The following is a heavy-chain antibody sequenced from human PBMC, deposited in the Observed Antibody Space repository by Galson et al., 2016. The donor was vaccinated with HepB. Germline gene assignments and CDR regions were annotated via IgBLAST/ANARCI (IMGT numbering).Heavy chain of an antibody. D-gene: IGHD3-3*01. CDR3: AHSLTYDLDFDH. J-gene: IGHJ4*02. V-gene: IGHV2-5*02. CDR1: GISVNTTGVG. Sequence: PALVKPTQTLTLTCTFSGISVNTTGVGVGWVRQPPGRALEWLALIQWDDDKSYNPSLKSRLTIKKDASKNQVVLIMTDMDPADTATYFCAHSLTYDLDFDHWGQGTLVTVSS. CDR2: IQWDDDK.